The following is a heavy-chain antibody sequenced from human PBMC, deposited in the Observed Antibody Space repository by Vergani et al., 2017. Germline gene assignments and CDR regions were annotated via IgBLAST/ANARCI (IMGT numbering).Heavy chain of an antibody. CDR1: GFTFDDYA. V-gene: IGHV3-9*01. CDR2: ISWNSGSI. Sequence: EVQLVESGGGLVQPGRSLRLSCAASGFTFDDYAMHWVRQAPGKGLEWVSGISWNSGSIGYADSVKGRFTISRDNAKNSLYLQMNSLRAEDTAVYYCARGGRIAARPIDYWGQGTLVTVSS. D-gene: IGHD6-6*01. J-gene: IGHJ4*02. CDR3: ARGGRIAARPIDY.